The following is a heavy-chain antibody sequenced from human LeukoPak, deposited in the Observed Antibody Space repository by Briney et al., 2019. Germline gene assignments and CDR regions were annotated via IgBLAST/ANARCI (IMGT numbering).Heavy chain of an antibody. D-gene: IGHD2-2*02. J-gene: IGHJ2*01. V-gene: IGHV3-23*01. CDR2: VSSSGGST. Sequence: TGGSLRLSCAASGFTLTNYVMTWVRQAPGKGLEWVSAVSSSGGSTYYVDSVKGRFTISRDSSKNTLYLQMSSLRGEDTAVYYCARGRTPCYIGWCSGDSDFDLWGRGTLVTVSS. CDR3: ARGRTPCYIGWCSGDSDFDL. CDR1: GFTLTNYV.